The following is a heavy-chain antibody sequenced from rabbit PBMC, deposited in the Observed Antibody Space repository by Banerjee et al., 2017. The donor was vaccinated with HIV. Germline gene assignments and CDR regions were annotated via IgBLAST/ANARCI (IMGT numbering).Heavy chain of an antibody. D-gene: IGHD1-1*01. Sequence: QEQLVESGGGLVQPEGSLKLSCKASGFTLSSYWMCWVRQAPGKGLEWIGCIYIGSGSTYYASWAKGRFTISKTSSTTVTLQMTSLTAADTATYFCWRELADYIGVNYVLWGPGTLVTVS. J-gene: IGHJ6*01. CDR1: GFTLSSYW. CDR2: IYIGSGST. V-gene: IGHV1S45*01. CDR3: WRELADYIGVNYVL.